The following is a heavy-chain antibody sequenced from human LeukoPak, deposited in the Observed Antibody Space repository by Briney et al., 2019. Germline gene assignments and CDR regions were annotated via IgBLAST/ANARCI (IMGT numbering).Heavy chain of an antibody. Sequence: SETLSLTCTVSGGSISSYYWSWIRQPPGKGLEWIGYIYYSGSTYYNPSLKSRVTISVDTSKNQFSLKLSSVTAADTAVYCCAREDSAAGYYYYYHMDVWGKGTTVTVSS. CDR2: IYYSGST. V-gene: IGHV4-59*12. CDR3: AREDSAAGYYYYYHMDV. J-gene: IGHJ6*03. D-gene: IGHD6-13*01. CDR1: GGSISSYY.